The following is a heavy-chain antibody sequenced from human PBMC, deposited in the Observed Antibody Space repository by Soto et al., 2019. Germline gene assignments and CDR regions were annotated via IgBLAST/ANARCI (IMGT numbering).Heavy chain of an antibody. CDR3: ARGDSSGPYYYYGMDV. Sequence: QVQLVQSGAEVKKPGASVEVSCKASGYTFTGYYMHWVRQAPGQGLEWMGWIIPIFGTANYAQKFQGRVTITADKSTSTAYMELSSLRSEDTAVYYCARGDSSGPYYYYGMDVWGQGTTVTVSS. V-gene: IGHV1-69*06. CDR1: GYTFTGYY. D-gene: IGHD3-22*01. J-gene: IGHJ6*02. CDR2: IIPIFGTA.